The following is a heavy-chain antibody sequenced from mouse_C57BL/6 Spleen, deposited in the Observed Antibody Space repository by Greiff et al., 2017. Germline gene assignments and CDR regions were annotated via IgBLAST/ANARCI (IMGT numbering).Heavy chain of an antibody. CDR3: ARPTGTMVNDWYFDV. D-gene: IGHD4-1*02. J-gene: IGHJ1*03. Sequence: QVQLQQPGAELVRPGTSVKLSCTASGYTFKSYWMHWVKQRPGQGLEWIGVIDPSDSYTNYNQKFQGKATLTVDTSSSTAYMQLSSLTSEDSAVYYCARPTGTMVNDWYFDVWGTGTTVTVSS. V-gene: IGHV1-59*01. CDR2: IDPSDSYT. CDR1: GYTFKSYW.